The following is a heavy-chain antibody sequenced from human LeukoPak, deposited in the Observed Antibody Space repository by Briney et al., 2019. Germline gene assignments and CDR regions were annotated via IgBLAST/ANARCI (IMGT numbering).Heavy chain of an antibody. V-gene: IGHV3-30*04. CDR1: GFTFSSYA. CDR2: ISYDGSNK. J-gene: IGHJ4*02. Sequence: PGGSLRLSCAASGFTFSSYAMHWVRQAPGKGLEWVAVISYDGSNKYYADSVKGRFTISRDNSKNTLYLQMNSLRAEDTAVYYCARERTFRFDYWGQGTLVTVSS. D-gene: IGHD2/OR15-2a*01. CDR3: ARERTFRFDY.